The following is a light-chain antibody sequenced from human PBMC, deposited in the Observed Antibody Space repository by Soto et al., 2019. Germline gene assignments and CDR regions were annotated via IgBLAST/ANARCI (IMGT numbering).Light chain of an antibody. CDR1: SSDVGTYNL. V-gene: IGLV2-23*01. CDR2: EGG. Sequence: QSALTQPASVSGSPGQSITISCTGTSSDVGTYNLVSWYQQHPGKAPKLMIYEGGKRPSGVSNRFSGSKSGNTASLTISGLQAEDEDDYYCCSYAGSSTVIFGGGTQLTVL. J-gene: IGLJ2*01. CDR3: CSYAGSSTVI.